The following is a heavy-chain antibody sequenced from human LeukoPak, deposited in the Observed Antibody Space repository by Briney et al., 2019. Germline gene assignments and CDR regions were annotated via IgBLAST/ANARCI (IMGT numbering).Heavy chain of an antibody. J-gene: IGHJ4*02. V-gene: IGHV4-59*01. D-gene: IGHD6-6*01. Sequence: SETLSLTCTVSGGSISSYYWSWIRQPPGKGLEWIGYIYYSESTNYNPSLKSRVTISVDTSKNQFSLKLSSVTAADTAVYYCARGGSSSGRIDYWGQGTLVTVSS. CDR1: GGSISSYY. CDR3: ARGGSSSGRIDY. CDR2: IYYSEST.